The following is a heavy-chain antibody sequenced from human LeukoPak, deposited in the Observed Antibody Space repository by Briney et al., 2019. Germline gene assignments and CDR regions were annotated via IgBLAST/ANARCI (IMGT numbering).Heavy chain of an antibody. CDR3: ARVWGSPDL. D-gene: IGHD7-27*01. V-gene: IGHV1-8*01. J-gene: IGHJ5*02. CDR2: MNPKSGYT. CDR1: GYTFTNYD. Sequence: ASVKVSCKASGYTFTNYDINWVRQATGQGLEWVGWMNPKSGYTGHAQNFQGRVIVSRNTYTNTAYMELSSLTSDDTAVYYCARVWGSPDLWGQGTLVTASS.